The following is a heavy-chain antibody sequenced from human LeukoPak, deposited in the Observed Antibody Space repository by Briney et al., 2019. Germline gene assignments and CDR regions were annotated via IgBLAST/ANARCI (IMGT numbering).Heavy chain of an antibody. D-gene: IGHD3-9*01. V-gene: IGHV3-7*03. Sequence: GGSLRLSCAASGFTFSSYWMSWVRQAPANGLACVANIKQAGSEKYYVDSVKGRFTISRDNAKNSLYLQMNSLRAEDTAVYYCARDAYDILTGYYLYYFDYWGQGTLVTVSS. CDR1: GFTFSSYW. CDR2: IKQAGSEK. J-gene: IGHJ4*02. CDR3: ARDAYDILTGYYLYYFDY.